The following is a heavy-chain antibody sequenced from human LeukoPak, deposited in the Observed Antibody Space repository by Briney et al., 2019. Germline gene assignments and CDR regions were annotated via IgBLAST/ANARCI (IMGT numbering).Heavy chain of an antibody. CDR3: ARSTSFRSNYYYYGMDV. Sequence: PGGSLRLSCAASGFTFSSYAMSWVRQAPGKGLEWVSAISGSGGSTYYADSVKGRFTISRDNSKNMLYLQMNSLRAEDTAVYYCARSTSFRSNYYYYGMDVWGQGTTVTVSS. CDR2: ISGSGGST. D-gene: IGHD2-2*01. V-gene: IGHV3-23*01. J-gene: IGHJ6*02. CDR1: GFTFSSYA.